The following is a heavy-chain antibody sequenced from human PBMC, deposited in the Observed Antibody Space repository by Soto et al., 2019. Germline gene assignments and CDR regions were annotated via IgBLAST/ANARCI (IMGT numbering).Heavy chain of an antibody. CDR3: ARQYDFWSGPQLGMDV. D-gene: IGHD3-3*01. V-gene: IGHV5-51*01. CDR1: GYGFTSYW. J-gene: IGHJ6*02. CDR2: IYPGDSDT. Sequence: GESLKISCKGSGYGFTSYWIGWVRQMPGKGLEWMGIIYPGDSDTRYSPSFQGQVTISADKSISTAYLQWSSLKASDTAMYYCARQYDFWSGPQLGMDVWGQGTTVTVSS.